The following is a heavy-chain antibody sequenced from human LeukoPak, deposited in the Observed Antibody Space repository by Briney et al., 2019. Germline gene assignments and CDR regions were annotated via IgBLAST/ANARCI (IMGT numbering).Heavy chain of an antibody. J-gene: IGHJ5*02. Sequence: PGGSLRLSCAASGFTFSTYWIHWVRQAPGKGLVWVSRINIDGSRTTYADSVKGRFTISRDNAKNSLYLQMNSLRAEDAAVYYCARAPYYYDSSGYYQSWYWFDPWGQGTLVTVSS. V-gene: IGHV3-74*01. CDR2: INIDGSRT. D-gene: IGHD3-22*01. CDR3: ARAPYYYDSSGYYQSWYWFDP. CDR1: GFTFSTYW.